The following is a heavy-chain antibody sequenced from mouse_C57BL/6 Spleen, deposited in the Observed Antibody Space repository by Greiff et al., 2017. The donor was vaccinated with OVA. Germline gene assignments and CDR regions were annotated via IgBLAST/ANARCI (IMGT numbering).Heavy chain of an antibody. J-gene: IGHJ3*01. CDR2: INPSSGYT. Sequence: QVQLKESGAELARPGASVKMSCKASGYTFTSYTMHWVKQRPGQGLEWIGYINPSSGYTKYNQKFKDKATLTADKSSSTAYMQLSSLTSEDSAVYYCASCPIYYDYDVFAYWGQGTLVTVSA. D-gene: IGHD2-4*01. CDR1: GYTFTSYT. V-gene: IGHV1-4*01. CDR3: ASCPIYYDYDVFAY.